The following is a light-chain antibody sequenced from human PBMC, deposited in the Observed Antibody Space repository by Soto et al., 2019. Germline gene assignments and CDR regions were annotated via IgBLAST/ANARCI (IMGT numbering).Light chain of an antibody. Sequence: IVLTQSPGTLSLSPGERATLSCRASQSVSSSYLAWYQRKPGQAPRLLIYGASSRATGIPDRFSGSGSGTDFTLTISRLEPEDFAVYYCQPYGSSPLTFGGGTKVDIK. CDR1: QSVSSSY. J-gene: IGKJ4*01. V-gene: IGKV3-20*01. CDR2: GAS. CDR3: QPYGSSPLT.